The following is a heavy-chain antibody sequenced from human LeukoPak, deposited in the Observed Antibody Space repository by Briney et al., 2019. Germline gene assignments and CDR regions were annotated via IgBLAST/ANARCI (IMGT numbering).Heavy chain of an antibody. CDR1: GGFISGYY. Sequence: SETLSLTCTVSGGFISGYYWSWIRQPPGKGPEWIGYIYYSRSTKYNPSLESRVTISVDTSKSQFSLKLTSVTATDTAVYYCARENCSGGTCYSNSNGMDVWGQGTRSPSP. J-gene: IGHJ6*02. V-gene: IGHV4-59*01. D-gene: IGHD2-15*01. CDR2: IYYSRST. CDR3: ARENCSGGTCYSNSNGMDV.